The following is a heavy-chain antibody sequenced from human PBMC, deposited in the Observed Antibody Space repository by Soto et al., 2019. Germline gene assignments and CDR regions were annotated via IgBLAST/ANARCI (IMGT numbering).Heavy chain of an antibody. J-gene: IGHJ3*02. CDR3: AREGLRWDITMVRSHKRAFDI. V-gene: IGHV4-61*01. CDR2: IYYSGST. D-gene: IGHD3-10*01. CDR1: GGSVSSGSYY. Sequence: PSETLSLTCTVSGGSVSSGSYYWSWIRQPPGKGLEWIGYIYYSGSTNYNPSLKSRVTISVDTSKNQFSLKLSSVTAADTAVYYCAREGLRWDITMVRSHKRAFDIWGQGTIVTVSS.